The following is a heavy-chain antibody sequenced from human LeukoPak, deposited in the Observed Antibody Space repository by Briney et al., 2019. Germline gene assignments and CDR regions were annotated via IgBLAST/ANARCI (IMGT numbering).Heavy chain of an antibody. V-gene: IGHV3-20*01. Sequence: PGGSLRLSCAASGFTFDDYGMSWVRQAPGKGLEWVSGINWNGGSTGYADSVKGRFTISRDNAKNSLYLQMNSLSAEDTALYHCASSCSSTSCYGRDVWGKGTTVTVSS. CDR2: INWNGGST. CDR1: GFTFDDYG. J-gene: IGHJ6*04. CDR3: ASSCSSTSCYGRDV. D-gene: IGHD2-2*01.